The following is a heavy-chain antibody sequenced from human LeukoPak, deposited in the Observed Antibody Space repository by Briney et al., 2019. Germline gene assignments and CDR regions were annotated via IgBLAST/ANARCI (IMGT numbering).Heavy chain of an antibody. CDR3: AKDQGVSSGYFYYFDY. Sequence: GSLRLSCAASGFTFSSYAMSWVRQAPGKGLEWVSAISGSGGSTYYADSVKGRFTISRDNSKNTLYLQMNSLRAEDTAVYYCAKDQGVSSGYFYYFDYWGQGTLVTVSS. CDR1: GFTFSSYA. D-gene: IGHD3-22*01. CDR2: ISGSGGST. V-gene: IGHV3-23*01. J-gene: IGHJ4*02.